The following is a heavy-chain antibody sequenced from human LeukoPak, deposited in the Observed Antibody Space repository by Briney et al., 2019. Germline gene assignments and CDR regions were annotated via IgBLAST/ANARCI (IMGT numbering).Heavy chain of an antibody. CDR2: IHPGDSDT. D-gene: IGHD2-8*02. Sequence: GESLKISCQVSGYSFTNYWIVWVRQMPGKGLEWMGIIHPGDSDTKYSPSFQGQVTFSADKSINIVYLQWSSLKASDTAMYYCARQGTGYSFDYWGRGTLVTVSS. J-gene: IGHJ4*02. V-gene: IGHV5-51*01. CDR1: GYSFTNYW. CDR3: ARQGTGYSFDY.